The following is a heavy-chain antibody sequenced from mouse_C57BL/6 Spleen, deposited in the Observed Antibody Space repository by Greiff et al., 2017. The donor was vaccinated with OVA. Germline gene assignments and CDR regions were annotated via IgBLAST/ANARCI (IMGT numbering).Heavy chain of an antibody. D-gene: IGHD2-1*01. J-gene: IGHJ2*01. Sequence: EVQRVESGGGLVQPKGSLKLSCAASGFSFNTYAMNWVRQAPGKGLEWVARIRSKSNNYATYYADSVKDRFTISRDDSEGMLYLQMNNLKTEDTAMYYCVRGEGNVDYWGQGTTLTVSS. CDR1: GFSFNTYA. V-gene: IGHV10-1*01. CDR3: VRGEGNVDY. CDR2: IRSKSNNYAT.